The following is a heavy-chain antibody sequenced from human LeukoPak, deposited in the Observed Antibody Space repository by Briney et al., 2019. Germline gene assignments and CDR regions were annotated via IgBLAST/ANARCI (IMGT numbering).Heavy chain of an antibody. D-gene: IGHD3-3*01. V-gene: IGHV3-11*04. CDR2: ISSSGSTI. CDR3: AREVWSGYSYFDY. Sequence: PGGSLRLSCAASGFTFSDYYMSWIRQAPGKGLEWVSYISSSGSTIYYADSVKGRFTIPRDNAKNSLYLQMNSLRAEDTAVYYCAREVWSGYSYFDYWGQGTLVTVSS. CDR1: GFTFSDYY. J-gene: IGHJ4*02.